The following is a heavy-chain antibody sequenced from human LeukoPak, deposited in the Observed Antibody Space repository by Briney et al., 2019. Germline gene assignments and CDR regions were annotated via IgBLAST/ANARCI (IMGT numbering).Heavy chain of an antibody. CDR1: DGSLSGHY. D-gene: IGHD1-26*01. J-gene: IGHJ4*02. Sequence: PSETLSLTCAVYDGSLSGHYWSWIRQTPGKGLEWIGEINHSGSTNYNPSLKSRVTISGDMSKNQFSLKVTSVTAADTAVYYCARLTVGALDYRGQGTLVTVSS. CDR2: INHSGST. V-gene: IGHV4-34*01. CDR3: ARLTVGALDY.